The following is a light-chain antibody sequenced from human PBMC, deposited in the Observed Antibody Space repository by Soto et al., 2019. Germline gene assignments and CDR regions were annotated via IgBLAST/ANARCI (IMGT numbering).Light chain of an antibody. CDR1: SSDVGRYNR. J-gene: IGLJ2*01. CDR2: EVT. CDR3: SSYRSGDTLV. Sequence: QSVLTQPPSVSGSPGQSVTISCTGTSSDVGRYNRVSWYQQTPGTAPKRMIYEVTNRPSGVPDRFSGSKSGNTASLTISGLQAEDEADYYCSSYRSGDTLVFGGGTKLTVL. V-gene: IGLV2-18*02.